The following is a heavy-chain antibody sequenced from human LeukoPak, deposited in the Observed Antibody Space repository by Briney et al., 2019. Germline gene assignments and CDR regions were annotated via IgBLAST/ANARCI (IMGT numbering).Heavy chain of an antibody. CDR1: EFTFSSYE. CDR3: ARAPTKFRRDCFDP. J-gene: IGHJ5*02. Sequence: GGSLRLSCAASEFTFSSYEMNWIRQAPGKGLEWVSYISSSGSTVYYADSVKGRFTISRDNAKNSLYLQMNNLRVEDTAVYYCARAPTKFRRDCFDPWGQGTLVTVSS. CDR2: ISSSGSTV. V-gene: IGHV3-48*03. D-gene: IGHD3-9*01.